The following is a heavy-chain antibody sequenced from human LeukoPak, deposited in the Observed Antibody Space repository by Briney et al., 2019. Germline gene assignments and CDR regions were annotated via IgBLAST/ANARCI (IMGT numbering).Heavy chain of an antibody. CDR2: INPSGGST. V-gene: IGHV1-46*01. D-gene: IGHD6-6*01. Sequence: GASVKVSCEASGYTFTSYYMHWVRQAPGQGLEWMGIINPSGGSTSYAQKFQGRVTMTRDTSTSTVYMELSSLRSEDTAVYYCARDGIAARPDYWGQGTLVTVSS. J-gene: IGHJ4*02. CDR1: GYTFTSYY. CDR3: ARDGIAARPDY.